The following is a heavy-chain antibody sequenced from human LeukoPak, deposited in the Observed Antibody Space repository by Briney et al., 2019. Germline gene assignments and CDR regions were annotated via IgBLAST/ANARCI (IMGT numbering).Heavy chain of an antibody. Sequence: PSETLSLTCTVSGGSISSYYWSWIRQPPGKGLEWIGYIYYSGSTNYNPSLKSRVTISVDTSKNQFSLKLSSVTAADTAVYYCAGAPGETIFGVVINYYYYMDVWGKGTTVTVSS. J-gene: IGHJ6*03. V-gene: IGHV4-59*01. CDR1: GGSISSYY. CDR3: AGAPGETIFGVVINYYYYMDV. D-gene: IGHD3-3*01. CDR2: IYYSGST.